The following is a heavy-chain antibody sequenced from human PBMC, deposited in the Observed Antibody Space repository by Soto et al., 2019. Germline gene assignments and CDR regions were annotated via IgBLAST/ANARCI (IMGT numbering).Heavy chain of an antibody. J-gene: IGHJ4*02. Sequence: SETLSLTCTVSGGSISSYYWSWIRQPPGKGLDWIGYIYYSWSTNYNPSLKSRVTISVDTSKNQFSLKLSSVTAADTAVYYCARDGLYCTNGVCYTSLDYWGQGTLVTAPQ. D-gene: IGHD2-8*01. CDR3: ARDGLYCTNGVCYTSLDY. V-gene: IGHV4-59*01. CDR2: IYYSWST. CDR1: GGSISSYY.